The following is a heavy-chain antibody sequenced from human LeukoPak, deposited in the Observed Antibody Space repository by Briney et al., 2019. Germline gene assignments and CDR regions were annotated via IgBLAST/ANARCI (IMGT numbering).Heavy chain of an antibody. CDR1: GFTFSSYG. Sequence: SGGSLRLSCAASGFTFSSYGMHWVRQAPGKGLEWVAFIRYDGSNKYYADSVKGRFTISRDNSKNTLYLQMNSLRAEDTAVYYCAKDWYSGSFVYAFDIWGQGTMVTVSS. CDR2: IRYDGSNK. J-gene: IGHJ3*02. D-gene: IGHD1-26*01. CDR3: AKDWYSGSFVYAFDI. V-gene: IGHV3-30*02.